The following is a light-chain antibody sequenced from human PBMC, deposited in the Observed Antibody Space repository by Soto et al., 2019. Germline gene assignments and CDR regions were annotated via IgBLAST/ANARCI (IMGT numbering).Light chain of an antibody. J-gene: IGLJ2*01. CDR2: EVS. V-gene: IGLV2-23*02. Sequence: QSALTQPASVSGSPGQSMTISCTGTSSDVGSYNLVSWYQQYPGKAPKLMIYEVSKRPSGVSNRFSGSKSGNTASLTISGLQAEDEADYYCCSYARSRAVFGGGTKVTVL. CDR1: SSDVGSYNL. CDR3: CSYARSRAV.